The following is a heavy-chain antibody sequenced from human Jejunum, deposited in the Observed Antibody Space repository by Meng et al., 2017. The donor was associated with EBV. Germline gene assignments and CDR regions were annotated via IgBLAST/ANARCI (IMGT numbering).Heavy chain of an antibody. CDR2: INTNTGYP. J-gene: IGHJ5*02. D-gene: IGHD2-8*02. CDR3: ARVRPGGGWFDP. CDR1: GYTFTSSG. Sequence: QVKMVQSGSEWKKPGASVKVSCKASGYTFTSSGINWVRQAPGQGLEWMGWINTNTGYPTYAQDFTGRFVFSLDTSVSTAYLQITSLSTEDNAVYYCARVRPGGGWFDPWGQGTLVTVSS. V-gene: IGHV7-4-1*02.